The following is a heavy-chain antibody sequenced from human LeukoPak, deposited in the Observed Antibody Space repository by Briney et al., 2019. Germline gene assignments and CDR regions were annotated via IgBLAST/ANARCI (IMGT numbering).Heavy chain of an antibody. D-gene: IGHD7-27*01. CDR3: ARDGEGDKGWDY. CDR1: GVSIVRHY. V-gene: IGHV4-59*11. Sequence: SETLSLTCTVSGVSIVRHYWIWIRQPPGKGLEWIGHISYSGSTNYNPSLKSRVTISVDTSKNQVSLRLSSVTAADTAVYYCARDGEGDKGWDYWGQGTLVTVSS. CDR2: ISYSGST. J-gene: IGHJ4*02.